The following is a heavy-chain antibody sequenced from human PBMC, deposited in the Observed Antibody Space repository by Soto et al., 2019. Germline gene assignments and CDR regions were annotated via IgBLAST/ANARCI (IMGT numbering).Heavy chain of an antibody. Sequence: SETLSLTCAVYGGSFSGYYWSWIRQPPGKGLEWIGEINHSGSTNYNPSLKSRVTISVDTSKNQFSLKLSSVTAADTAVYYCASLANYNDFWSGYYRRWFDPWGQGTLVTVSS. CDR2: INHSGST. V-gene: IGHV4-34*01. CDR3: ASLANYNDFWSGYYRRWFDP. J-gene: IGHJ5*02. CDR1: GGSFSGYY. D-gene: IGHD3-3*01.